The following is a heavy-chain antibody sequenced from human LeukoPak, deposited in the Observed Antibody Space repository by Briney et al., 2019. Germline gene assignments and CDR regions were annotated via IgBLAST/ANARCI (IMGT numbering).Heavy chain of an antibody. V-gene: IGHV3-53*01. D-gene: IGHD3-22*01. CDR3: ARGDDSGYYDYFGY. Sequence: PGGSQRLSCAASGFTVDSNYLSWVRQAPGKGLEWVSTIYTGGNTYYAASVKGRFTISRDFSKNTVFLHMNSLRAEDTAMYYCARGDDSGYYDYFGYWGQGALVTVSS. CDR2: IYTGGNT. CDR1: GFTVDSNY. J-gene: IGHJ4*02.